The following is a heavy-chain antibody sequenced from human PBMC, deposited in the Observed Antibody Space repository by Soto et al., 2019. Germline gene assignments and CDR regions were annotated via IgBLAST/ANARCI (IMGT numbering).Heavy chain of an antibody. J-gene: IGHJ5*02. CDR1: GYTFTGYY. D-gene: IGHD5-12*01. CDR2: INPNSGGT. Sequence: ASVKVSCKASGYTFTGYYMHWVRQAPGQGLEWMGWINPNSGGTNYAQKFQGRVTMTRDTSISTAYMELSRLRSEDTAVYYCARGGYSGYDDNWFDPWGQGTLVTVSS. CDR3: ARGGYSGYDDNWFDP. V-gene: IGHV1-2*02.